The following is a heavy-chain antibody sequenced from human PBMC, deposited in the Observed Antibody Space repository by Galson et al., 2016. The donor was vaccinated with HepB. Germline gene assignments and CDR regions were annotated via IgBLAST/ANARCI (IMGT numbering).Heavy chain of an antibody. D-gene: IGHD2-15*01. Sequence: SLRLSCAASGFTFSSYWMSWVRQAPGKGLEWVAHIKQDGSEKYYVDSVKGRFTISRDNAENSLYLQMNSLGVEDTAVYYCASEEVVAPGTGGMDVWGQGTTVTVSS. CDR3: ASEEVVAPGTGGMDV. CDR1: GFTFSSYW. J-gene: IGHJ6*02. CDR2: IKQDGSEK. V-gene: IGHV3-7*01.